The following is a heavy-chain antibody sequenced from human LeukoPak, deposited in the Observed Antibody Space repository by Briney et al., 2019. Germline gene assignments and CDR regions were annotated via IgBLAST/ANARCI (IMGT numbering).Heavy chain of an antibody. J-gene: IGHJ6*03. Sequence: GASVKVSCKASGYTFTSYDINWVRQATGQGLEWMGWMNPNSGNTGYAQKFQGRVTITRNTSISTAYMELSSLRSEDTAVYYCARIKDYYYMDAWGKGTTVTVSS. CDR1: GYTFTSYD. CDR2: MNPNSGNT. CDR3: ARIKDYYYMDA. V-gene: IGHV1-8*03.